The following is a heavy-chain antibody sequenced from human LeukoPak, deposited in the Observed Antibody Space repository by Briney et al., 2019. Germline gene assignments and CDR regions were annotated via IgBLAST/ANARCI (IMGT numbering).Heavy chain of an antibody. CDR1: GYTFTGYY. Sequence: ASVKVSCKASGYTFTGYYMHWVRQAPGQGLEWMGWINPNSGGTNYAQKFQGRVTMTRDTSISTAYMELSRLRSDDTAVYYCARDGPLIGYRSSTSCYTSWFDPWGQGTLVTVSS. CDR2: INPNSGGT. J-gene: IGHJ5*02. CDR3: ARDGPLIGYRSSTSCYTSWFDP. D-gene: IGHD2-2*02. V-gene: IGHV1-2*02.